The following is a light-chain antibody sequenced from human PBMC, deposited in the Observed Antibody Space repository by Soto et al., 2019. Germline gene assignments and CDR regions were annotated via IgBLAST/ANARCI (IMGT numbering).Light chain of an antibody. CDR2: EVT. CDR3: STGEGTGV. Sequence: QSVLTQPDSVSGSPGQSIAISCTGTSSDIGRYSYVSWYQQHPGKAPKLIIYEVTNRPSGVSNRFSGSKSANTAFLTITGLQADDEADYYCSTGEGTGVFGTGTKLTVL. CDR1: SSDIGRYSY. J-gene: IGLJ1*01. V-gene: IGLV2-14*01.